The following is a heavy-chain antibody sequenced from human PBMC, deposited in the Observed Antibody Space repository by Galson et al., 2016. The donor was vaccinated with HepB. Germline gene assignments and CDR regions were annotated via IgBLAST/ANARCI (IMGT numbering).Heavy chain of an antibody. CDR2: ISHDGYKK. D-gene: IGHD3-3*01. CDR3: TRGRESPDDFWSAIMDWYYDH. V-gene: IGHV3-30*04. Sequence: SLRLSCAASGFTFNSFAMHWVRQAPGKGPEWVALISHDGYKKYFAESVKGRVTVHRGNSKNTLSLQMDRLTTEDTAVYYCTRGRESPDDFWSAIMDWYYDHWGRGTLVTVSS. J-gene: IGHJ2*01. CDR1: GFTFNSFA.